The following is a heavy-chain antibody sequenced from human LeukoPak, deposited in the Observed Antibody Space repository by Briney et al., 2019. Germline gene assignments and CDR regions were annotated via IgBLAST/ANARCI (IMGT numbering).Heavy chain of an antibody. CDR2: INPNSGGT. CDR1: GYTFTSYY. CDR3: ARGGLVVVPAAQRGGFDY. J-gene: IGHJ4*02. V-gene: IGHV1-2*02. Sequence: ASVKVSCKASGYTFTSYYMHWVRQAPGQGLEWMGWINPNSGGTNYAQKFQGRVTMTRDTSISTAYMELSRLRSDDTAVYYCARGGLVVVPAAQRGGFDYWGQGTLVTVSS. D-gene: IGHD2-2*01.